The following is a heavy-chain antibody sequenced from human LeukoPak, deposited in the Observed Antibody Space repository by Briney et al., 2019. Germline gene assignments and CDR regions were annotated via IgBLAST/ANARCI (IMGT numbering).Heavy chain of an antibody. J-gene: IGHJ4*02. CDR3: ARHFCSGGSCYAYFDY. CDR1: GGSISSYY. Sequence: SETLSLTCTVSGGSISSYYWSWIRQPPGKGLEWIGYIYTSGGTNYNPSLKSRVTISVDTSKNQFSLKLSSVTSADTAVYYCARHFCSGGSCYAYFDYWGQGTLVTVSS. V-gene: IGHV4-4*09. CDR2: IYTSGGT. D-gene: IGHD2-15*01.